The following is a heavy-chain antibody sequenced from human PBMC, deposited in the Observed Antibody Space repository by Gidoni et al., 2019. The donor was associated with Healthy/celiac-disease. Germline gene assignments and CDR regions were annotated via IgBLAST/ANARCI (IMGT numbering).Heavy chain of an antibody. CDR3: ARGRAMVRIYGY. J-gene: IGHJ4*02. D-gene: IGHD5-18*01. CDR1: GGSFSGYY. V-gene: IGHV4-34*01. CDR2: INHSGST. Sequence: QVQLQQWGAGLLKPSETLSLTCAVYGGSFSGYYWSWIRQPPGKGLEWIGEINHSGSTNYNPSLKSRVTISVDTSKNQFSLKLSSVTAADTAVYYCARGRAMVRIYGYWGQGTLVTVSS.